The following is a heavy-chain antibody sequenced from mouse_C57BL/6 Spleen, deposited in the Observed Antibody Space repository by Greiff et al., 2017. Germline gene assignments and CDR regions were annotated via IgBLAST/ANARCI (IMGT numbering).Heavy chain of an antibody. CDR3: TRRTVVDYAMDY. V-gene: IGHV6-6*01. J-gene: IGHJ4*01. CDR2: IRNKANNHAT. Sequence: EVKVEESGGGLVQPGGSMKLSCAASGFTFSDAWMDWVRQSPEKGLEWVAEIRNKANNHATYYAESVKGRFTISRDDSKSSVYLQMNSLRAEDTGIYYCTRRTVVDYAMDYWGQGTSVTVSS. D-gene: IGHD1-1*01. CDR1: GFTFSDAW.